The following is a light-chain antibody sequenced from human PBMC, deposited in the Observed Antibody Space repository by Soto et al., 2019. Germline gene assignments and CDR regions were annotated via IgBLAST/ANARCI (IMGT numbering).Light chain of an antibody. Sequence: ESVLTQSQGTLSLSPGERVTLSCRASQTFGSTYLAWYQQRPGQSPRLLIYVASRRASGIPDRFRGSGSGTDFTLTISRLEPEDFAVYYCQQFGTSPLYTFGQGTKLEIK. V-gene: IGKV3-20*01. CDR2: VAS. CDR3: QQFGTSPLYT. J-gene: IGKJ2*01. CDR1: QTFGSTY.